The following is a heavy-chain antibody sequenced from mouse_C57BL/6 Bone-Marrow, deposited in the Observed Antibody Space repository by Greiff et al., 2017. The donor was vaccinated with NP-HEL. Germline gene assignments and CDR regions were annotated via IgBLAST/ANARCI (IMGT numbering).Heavy chain of an antibody. CDR2: ISSGSSTI. J-gene: IGHJ4*01. CDR3: ASIYYGIVWAMDY. V-gene: IGHV5-17*01. D-gene: IGHD2-1*01. CDR1: GFTFSDYG. Sequence: EVQLQESGGGLVKPGGSLKLSCAASGFTFSDYGMHWVRQAPEKGLEWVAYISSGSSTIYYADTVKGRFTISRDNAKNTLFLQMTSLRSEDTAMYYCASIYYGIVWAMDYWGQGTSVTVSS.